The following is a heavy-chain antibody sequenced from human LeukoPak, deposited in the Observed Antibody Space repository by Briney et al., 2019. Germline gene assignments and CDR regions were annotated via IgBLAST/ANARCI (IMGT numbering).Heavy chain of an antibody. D-gene: IGHD1-26*01. CDR1: GYTSTSYY. CDR2: INPSGGST. Sequence: ASVKVSCKASGYTSTSYYMHWVRQAPRQGLEWMGIINPSGGSTSYAQKFQGRVTMTRDMSTSTVYMELSSLRSEDTAVYYCGQGAHYYYYMDVWGKGTTVTVSS. J-gene: IGHJ6*03. V-gene: IGHV1-46*01. CDR3: GQGAHYYYYMDV.